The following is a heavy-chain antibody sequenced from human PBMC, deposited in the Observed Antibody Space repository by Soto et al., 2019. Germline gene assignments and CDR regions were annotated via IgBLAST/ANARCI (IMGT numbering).Heavy chain of an antibody. CDR3: ARSVYYYDSSGYYCCFDP. V-gene: IGHV1-69*01. CDR2: IIPIFGTA. D-gene: IGHD3-22*01. Sequence: QVQLVQSGAEVKKPGSSVKVSCKASGGTFSSYAISWVRQAPGQGLEWMGGIIPIFGTANYAQKFQGRVTITADESTSTAYMDLSSLRSEDTAVYYCARSVYYYDSSGYYCCFDPWGQGTLVTVSS. J-gene: IGHJ5*02. CDR1: GGTFSSYA.